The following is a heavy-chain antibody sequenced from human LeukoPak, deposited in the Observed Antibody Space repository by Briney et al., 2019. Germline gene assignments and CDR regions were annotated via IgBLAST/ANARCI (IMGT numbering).Heavy chain of an antibody. CDR1: GGSISSYY. Sequence: PSETLSLTCTVSGGSISSYYWNWIRQPPAKGLEWIGYIYYSGSTNYNPSLKSRVTISVDTSKNQFSLNLTSVTAADTAVYYCARFTPQGYGWGGYNRFDPWGQGTLVTVSS. J-gene: IGHJ5*02. D-gene: IGHD3-16*01. CDR2: IYYSGST. CDR3: ARFTPQGYGWGGYNRFDP. V-gene: IGHV4-59*01.